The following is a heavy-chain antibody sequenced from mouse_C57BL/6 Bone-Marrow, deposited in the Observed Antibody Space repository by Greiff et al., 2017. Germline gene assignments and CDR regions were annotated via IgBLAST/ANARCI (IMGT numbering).Heavy chain of an antibody. J-gene: IGHJ4*01. Sequence: QVQLQQSGAELVRPGTSVKMSCKASGYTFTNYWIGWAKQRPGHGLEWIGDIYPGGGYTNYNEKFKGKATLTADKSSSTAYMQFSSLTSEDSAIYYWARRGYDYGHLYYAMDYWGQGTSVTVSS. D-gene: IGHD2-4*01. CDR1: GYTFTNYW. CDR3: ARRGYDYGHLYYAMDY. V-gene: IGHV1-63*01. CDR2: IYPGGGYT.